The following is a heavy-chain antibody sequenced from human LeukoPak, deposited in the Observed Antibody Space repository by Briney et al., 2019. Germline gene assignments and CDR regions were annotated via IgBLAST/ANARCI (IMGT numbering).Heavy chain of an antibody. CDR2: IWSDGSEK. CDR3: VSGSDTSGYYFY. Sequence: GGSLRLSCAASGFTFSSSGMNWVRQAPGKGLEWVAVIWSDGSEKRYADSVKGRFTISRDNSKSTLYLQMNSLRAEDTAVYYCVSGSDTSGYYFYWGQGTLVTVSS. V-gene: IGHV3-33*03. CDR1: GFTFSSSG. D-gene: IGHD3-22*01. J-gene: IGHJ4*02.